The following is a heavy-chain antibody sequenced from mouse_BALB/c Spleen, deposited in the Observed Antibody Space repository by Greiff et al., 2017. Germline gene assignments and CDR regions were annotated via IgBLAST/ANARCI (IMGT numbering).Heavy chain of an antibody. V-gene: IGHV5-12-2*01. Sequence: EVKLMESGGGLVQPGGSLKLSCAASGFTFSSYTMSWVRQTPEKRLEWVAYISNGGGSTYYPDTVKGRFTISRDNAKNTLYLQMSSLKSEDTAMYYCARRGYDGGFAYWGQGTLVTVSA. CDR1: GFTFSSYT. J-gene: IGHJ3*01. CDR2: ISNGGGST. CDR3: ARRGYDGGFAY. D-gene: IGHD2-2*01.